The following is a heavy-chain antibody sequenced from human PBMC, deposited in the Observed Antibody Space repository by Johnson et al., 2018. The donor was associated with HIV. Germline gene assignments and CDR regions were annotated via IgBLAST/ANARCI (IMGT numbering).Heavy chain of an antibody. V-gene: IGHV3-23*04. D-gene: IGHD6-25*01. CDR1: GFTFSSYA. CDR3: AKGGVAAAKGAFDI. CDR2: ISGSGGGI. J-gene: IGHJ3*02. Sequence: VQLVESGGGLVQPGGSLRLSCAASGFTFSSYAMSWVRQAPGKGLEWVSAISGSGGGIYYADSVQGRFTISRDNARNSLYLQMNSLRAEDTALYYCAKGGVAAAKGAFDIWGQGTMVTVSS.